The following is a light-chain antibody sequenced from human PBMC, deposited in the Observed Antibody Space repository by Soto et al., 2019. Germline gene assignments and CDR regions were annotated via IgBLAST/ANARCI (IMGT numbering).Light chain of an antibody. CDR1: SSDVGGYNY. CDR3: CSYASSSTLV. Sequence: QSVLTQPRSVSGSPGQSVTISCTGTSSDVGGYNYVSWYQQHPGKAPKLMIYDVSKRPSGVPDRFSGSKSGNTASLTISGLQAEDEADYYCCSYASSSTLVFGTGTKVTVL. V-gene: IGLV2-11*01. J-gene: IGLJ1*01. CDR2: DVS.